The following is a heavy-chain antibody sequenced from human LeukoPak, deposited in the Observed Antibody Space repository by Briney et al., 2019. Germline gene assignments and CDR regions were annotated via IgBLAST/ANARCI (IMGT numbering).Heavy chain of an antibody. D-gene: IGHD1-26*01. J-gene: IGHJ1*01. CDR3: AKDPSGSYSEYLQH. Sequence: GGSLRLSCAASGFTFDDYAMHWVRQAPGKGLEWVSGISWNSGSIGYADSVKGRFTISRDNAKNSLYLQMNSLRAEDTALYYCAKDPSGSYSEYLQHWGQGTLVTVSS. CDR2: ISWNSGSI. CDR1: GFTFDDYA. V-gene: IGHV3-9*01.